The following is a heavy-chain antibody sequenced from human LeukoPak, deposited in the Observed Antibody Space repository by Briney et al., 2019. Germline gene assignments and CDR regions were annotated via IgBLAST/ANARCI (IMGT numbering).Heavy chain of an antibody. CDR1: GGSISSGY. J-gene: IGHJ6*03. Sequence: PSETLSLTCTVSGGSISSGYWSWIRQPPGKGLEWIGYIYYSGSTNYNPSLKSRVTISVDTSKNQFSLKLSSVTAADTAVYYCARDRGRYSYGSYYYYYMDVWGKGTMVTISS. D-gene: IGHD5-18*01. V-gene: IGHV4-59*01. CDR3: ARDRGRYSYGSYYYYYMDV. CDR2: IYYSGST.